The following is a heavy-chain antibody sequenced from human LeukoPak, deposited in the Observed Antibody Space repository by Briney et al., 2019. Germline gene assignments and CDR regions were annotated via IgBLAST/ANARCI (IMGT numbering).Heavy chain of an antibody. Sequence: GGSLRLSCAASGFTFSSYEMIWVRQAPGKGLEWVSYISTRGSMIYYADSVKGRFTISRDNAKNSLYLQINSLRAEDTAVYYCAREGYGDYDTDAFDIWGQGTLVTVSS. V-gene: IGHV3-48*03. D-gene: IGHD4-17*01. CDR1: GFTFSSYE. CDR2: ISTRGSMI. CDR3: AREGYGDYDTDAFDI. J-gene: IGHJ3*02.